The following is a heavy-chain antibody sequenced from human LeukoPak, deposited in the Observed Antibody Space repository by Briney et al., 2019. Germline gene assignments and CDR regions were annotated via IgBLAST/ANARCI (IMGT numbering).Heavy chain of an antibody. CDR3: TPEVGIYWFDP. D-gene: IGHD5-12*01. J-gene: IGHJ5*02. Sequence: PGGSLRLSCAASGFSLSNAWMTWVRQARGRGLEWVGRIKSKSDGGTTDYAAPVKGRFIVSRDDSKNTLDLQMNGLKTEDTAVYYCTPEVGIYWFDPWGQGTLVTVSS. V-gene: IGHV3-15*01. CDR1: GFSLSNAW. CDR2: IKSKSDGGTT.